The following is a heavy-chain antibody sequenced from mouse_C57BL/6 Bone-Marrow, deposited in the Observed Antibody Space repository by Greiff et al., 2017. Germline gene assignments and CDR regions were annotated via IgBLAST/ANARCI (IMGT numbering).Heavy chain of an antibody. CDR3: AREGDCHWYFDV. V-gene: IGHV1-81*01. CDR2: IYPRSGNT. J-gene: IGHJ1*03. Sequence: VMLVESGAELARPGASVKLSCKASGYTFTSYGISWVKQRTGQGLEWIGEIYPRSGNTYYNEKFKGKATLTADKSSSTAYMELRSLTSEDSAVYFCAREGDCHWYFDVWAQGPRSPSPQ. CDR1: GYTFTSYG.